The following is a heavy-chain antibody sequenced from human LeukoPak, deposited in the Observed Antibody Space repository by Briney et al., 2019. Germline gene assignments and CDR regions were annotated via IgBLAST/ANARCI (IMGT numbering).Heavy chain of an antibody. CDR2: ISAYNGNT. J-gene: IGHJ4*02. V-gene: IGHV1-18*01. CDR3: ARGRSSSWNGIFGY. CDR1: GGTFSSYA. Sequence: ASVKVSCKASGGTFSSYAISWVRQAPGQGLEWMGWISAYNGNTNYAQKLQGRVTMTTDTSTSTAYMELSSLRSEDTAVYYCARGRSSSWNGIFGYWGQGTLVTVSS. D-gene: IGHD6-13*01.